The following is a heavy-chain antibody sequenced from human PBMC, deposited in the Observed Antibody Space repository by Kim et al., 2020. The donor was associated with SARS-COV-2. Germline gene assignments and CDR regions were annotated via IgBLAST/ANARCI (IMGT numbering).Heavy chain of an antibody. CDR1: GGTFSSYA. V-gene: IGHV1-69*13. J-gene: IGHJ3*02. CDR3: ARAFGAVAGTGSEAFDI. Sequence: SVKVSCKASGGTFSSYAISWVRQAPGQGLEWMGGIIPIFGTANYAQKFQGRVTITADESTSTAYMELSSLRSEDTAVYYCARAFGAVAGTGSEAFDIWGQGTMVTVSS. CDR2: IIPIFGTA. D-gene: IGHD6-19*01.